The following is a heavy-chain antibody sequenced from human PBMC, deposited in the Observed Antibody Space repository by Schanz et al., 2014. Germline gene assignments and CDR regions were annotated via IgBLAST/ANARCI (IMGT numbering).Heavy chain of an antibody. CDR1: GFSFGTYA. J-gene: IGHJ4*02. V-gene: IGHV3-23*01. D-gene: IGHD3-10*02. CDR3: AKNQYDDVDLSSFYFDF. Sequence: DVHLLESGGGLVQPGGSLRLSCAASGFSFGTYAMSWVRQAPGKGLLWVSSISGTGGDDTYYADSVKGRFTISRDSSKNTLYLQMNSLRPEDTAIYYCAKNQYDDVDLSSFYFDFWGQGTLVTVSS. CDR2: ISGTGGDDT.